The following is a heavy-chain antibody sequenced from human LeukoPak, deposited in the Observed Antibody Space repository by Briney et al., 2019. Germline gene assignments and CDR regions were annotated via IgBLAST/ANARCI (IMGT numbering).Heavy chain of an antibody. CDR2: IHPNSGGT. CDR3: ARETGYFDY. J-gene: IGHJ4*02. V-gene: IGHV1-2*02. Sequence: ASVEVSCKASGDTFTGYYLHWVRQAPGQGLEWMGWIHPNSGGTNYAQRFQGRVTMTRDTSISTAYMELSRLKSDDTAVYYCARETGYFDYWGQGTLVTVSS. CDR1: GDTFTGYY.